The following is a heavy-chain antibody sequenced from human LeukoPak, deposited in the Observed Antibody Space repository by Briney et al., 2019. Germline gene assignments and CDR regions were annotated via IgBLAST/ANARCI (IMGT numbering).Heavy chain of an antibody. J-gene: IGHJ4*02. V-gene: IGHV4-59*01. Sequence: SETLSLTCTVSGGCISSYYWSWIRQPPGKGLEWIGYIYYSGSTNYNPSLKSRVTISVDTSKNQFSLKLSSVTAADTAVYYCAREGKDYYDSSGFDYWGQGTLVTVSS. D-gene: IGHD3-22*01. CDR2: IYYSGST. CDR1: GGCISSYY. CDR3: AREGKDYYDSSGFDY.